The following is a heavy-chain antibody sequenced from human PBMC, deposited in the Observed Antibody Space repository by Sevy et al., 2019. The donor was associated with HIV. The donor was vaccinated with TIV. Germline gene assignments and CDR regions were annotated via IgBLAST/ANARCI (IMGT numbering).Heavy chain of an antibody. J-gene: IGHJ4*02. CDR3: AREGCTKPHDY. Sequence: GGSLRLSCAASGFDFSIYSMSWVRQAPGKGLEWVSTLSFGCGKINYADSVKGRFTISRDNCKSSVYLQMNNMRVKDTAVYYCAREGCTKPHDYWGQGTLVTVSS. CDR2: LSFGCGKI. CDR1: GFDFSIYS. V-gene: IGHV3-23*01. D-gene: IGHD2-8*01.